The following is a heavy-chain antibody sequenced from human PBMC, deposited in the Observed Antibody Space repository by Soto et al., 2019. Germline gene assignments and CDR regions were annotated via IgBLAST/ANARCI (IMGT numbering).Heavy chain of an antibody. CDR3: ARDPYDILTGYYSYYGMHX. V-gene: IGHV1-69*13. CDR2: IIPIFGTA. D-gene: IGHD3-9*01. CDR1: GGTFSSYA. J-gene: IGHJ6*02. Sequence: SVKVSCKASGGTFSSYAISWVRQAPGQGLEWMGVIIPIFGTANYAHKFQGRVTITADESTSTAYMELSSLRSEDTAVYYCARDPYDILTGYYSYYGMHXWGQGTPVTVS.